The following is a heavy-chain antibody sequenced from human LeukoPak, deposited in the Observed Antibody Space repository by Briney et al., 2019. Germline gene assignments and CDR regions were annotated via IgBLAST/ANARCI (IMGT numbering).Heavy chain of an antibody. CDR1: GYTFTSYD. CDR3: ASGSSSARGYYYYMDV. J-gene: IGHJ6*03. D-gene: IGHD6-6*01. V-gene: IGHV1-8*01. CDR2: MNPNSGNT. Sequence: ASVKVSCKASGYTFTSYDINWVRQATGQGLEWMGWMNPNSGNTGYAQKFQGRVTMTRNTSISTAYMELSSLRSEDTAVYYCASGSSSARGYYYYMDVWGKGTTVTVSS.